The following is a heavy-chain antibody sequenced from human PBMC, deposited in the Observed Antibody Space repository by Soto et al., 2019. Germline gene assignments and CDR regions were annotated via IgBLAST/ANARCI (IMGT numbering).Heavy chain of an antibody. V-gene: IGHV5-51*01. Sequence: RGESLKISCKGSGYNFATYWIAWVRQLPGKGPEWMGIIYPGDSDTSYSPSFQGQVTISVDKSISTAYLQWNSLKASDTAMYYCARRGYSYGLDVWGQGTKVTVSS. CDR2: IYPGDSDT. J-gene: IGHJ6*02. CDR1: GYNFATYW. D-gene: IGHD5-18*01. CDR3: ARRGYSYGLDV.